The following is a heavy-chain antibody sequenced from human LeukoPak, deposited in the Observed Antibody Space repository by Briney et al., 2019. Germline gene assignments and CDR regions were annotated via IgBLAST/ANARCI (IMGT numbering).Heavy chain of an antibody. J-gene: IGHJ4*02. CDR2: INHSGST. Sequence: SETLSLTCAVYGGSFSGYYWSWIRRPPGKGLEWIGEINHSGSTNYNPSLKSRVTISVDTSKNQFSLKLSSVTAADTAVYYCATGSVIFDYWGQGTLVTVSS. V-gene: IGHV4-34*01. CDR1: GGSFSGYY. CDR3: ATGSVIFDY.